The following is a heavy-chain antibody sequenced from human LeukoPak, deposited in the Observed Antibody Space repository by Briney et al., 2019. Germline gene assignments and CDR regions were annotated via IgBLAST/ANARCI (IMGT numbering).Heavy chain of an antibody. CDR2: IYYSGST. D-gene: IGHD4-17*01. CDR1: GGSISSYY. V-gene: IGHV4-59*01. CDR3: ARDLYGDYYFDY. J-gene: IGHJ4*02. Sequence: SETLSLTCTVSGGSISSYYWSWLRQPPGKGLEWIGYIYYSGSTNYNPSLKSRVTISVDTSKNQFSLKLSSVTAADTAVYYCARDLYGDYYFDYWGQGTLVTVSS.